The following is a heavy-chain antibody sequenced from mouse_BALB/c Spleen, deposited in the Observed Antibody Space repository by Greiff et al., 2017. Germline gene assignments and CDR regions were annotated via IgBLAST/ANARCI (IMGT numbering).Heavy chain of an antibody. D-gene: IGHD1-2*01. CDR1: GFNINDTY. V-gene: IGHV14-3*02. CDR2: IDPANGNT. CDR3: ARSSLLYYAMDY. Sequence: EVQLQQSGAELVKPGASVKLSCTASGFNINDTYMHWVKQRPEQGLEWIGRIDPANGNTKYDPKFQGKATITADTSSNTAYLQLSSLTSEDTAVYYCARSSLLYYAMDYWGQGTSVTVSS. J-gene: IGHJ4*01.